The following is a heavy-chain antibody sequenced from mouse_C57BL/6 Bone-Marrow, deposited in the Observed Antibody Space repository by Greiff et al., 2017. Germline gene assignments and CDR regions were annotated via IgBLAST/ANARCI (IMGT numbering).Heavy chain of an antibody. CDR2: IYPGSGST. V-gene: IGHV1-55*01. CDR1: GYTFTSYW. Sequence: QVQLKEPGAELVKPGASVKMSCKASGYTFTSYWITWVKQRPGQGLEWIGDIYPGSGSTNYNEKFKSKATLTVDTSSSTAYMQLSSLTSEDSAVYYCARPYYSNYWYCDVWGTGTTVTVSS. D-gene: IGHD2-5*01. CDR3: ARPYYSNYWYCDV. J-gene: IGHJ1*03.